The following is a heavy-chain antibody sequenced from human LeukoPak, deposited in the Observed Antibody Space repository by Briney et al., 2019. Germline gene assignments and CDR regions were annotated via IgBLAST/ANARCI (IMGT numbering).Heavy chain of an antibody. Sequence: GGSLRLSCAASGFTVSSNYMSWVRQAPGKGLEWVSVIYSGGSTYYADSVKGRFTIPRDNSKNTLYLQMNSLRAEDTAVYYCARDRSGSYGYWGQGTLVTVSS. CDR1: GFTVSSNY. J-gene: IGHJ4*02. CDR3: ARDRSGSYGY. D-gene: IGHD1-26*01. CDR2: IYSGGST. V-gene: IGHV3-66*02.